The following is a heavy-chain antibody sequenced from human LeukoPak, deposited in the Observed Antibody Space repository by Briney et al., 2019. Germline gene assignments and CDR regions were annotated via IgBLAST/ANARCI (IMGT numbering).Heavy chain of an antibody. CDR2: IYPGDSDT. V-gene: IGHV5-51*01. D-gene: IGHD5-24*01. Sequence: GESLKISCKGSGYSFTTYWIGWVRQMPGKGLEWMGIIYPGDSDTTYSPSFQGQVTISADKSISTAYLQWSSLKASDTAMYYCARRGGGVEMATIGAFDIWGQGTMVTVSS. CDR3: ARRGGGVEMATIGAFDI. CDR1: GYSFTTYW. J-gene: IGHJ3*02.